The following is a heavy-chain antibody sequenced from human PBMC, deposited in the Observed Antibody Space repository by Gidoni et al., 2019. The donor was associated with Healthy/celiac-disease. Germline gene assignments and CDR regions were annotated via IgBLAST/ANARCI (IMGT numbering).Heavy chain of an antibody. Sequence: QVQIVQSGAEGPKPGSSVNASFKPPGATFRRYTTSWVRQAPGQGLEWMGRSIPILGIANYAQKFQGRVTITADKSTSTAYMELSSLRSEDTAVYYCARDYYDSSALDAFDIWGQGTMVTVSS. V-gene: IGHV1-69*08. J-gene: IGHJ3*02. CDR3: ARDYYDSSALDAFDI. CDR1: GATFRRYT. D-gene: IGHD3-22*01. CDR2: SIPILGIA.